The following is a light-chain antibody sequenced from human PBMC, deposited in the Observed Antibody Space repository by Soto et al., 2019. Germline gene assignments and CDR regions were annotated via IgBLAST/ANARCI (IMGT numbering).Light chain of an antibody. CDR1: SSNIGAGYD. CDR3: HSYDSSLTALYV. Sequence: QSVLTQPPSLSGAPGPRVTISCTGSSSNIGAGYDVQWYQQLPGTAPKLLMYGNTNRPSGVPDRFSGSKSGTSASLAITGLQAEEEADYYCHSYDSSLTALYVFGPGTKLTVL. V-gene: IGLV1-40*01. J-gene: IGLJ1*01. CDR2: GNT.